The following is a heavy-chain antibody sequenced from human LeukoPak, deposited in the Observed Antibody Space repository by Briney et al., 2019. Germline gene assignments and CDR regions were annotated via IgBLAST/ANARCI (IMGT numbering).Heavy chain of an antibody. CDR2: IYSSGTT. Sequence: SETLSLTCSVSGGSISSSYWSWIRQPAGKGLEWIGRIYSSGTTNYDPSLKSRVTISVDTSKNQFSLKLSSVTAADTAVYYCARDTNVDTAGGFDYWGQGTLVTVSS. CDR3: ARDTNVDTAGGFDY. CDR1: GGSISSSY. J-gene: IGHJ4*02. V-gene: IGHV4-4*07. D-gene: IGHD5-18*01.